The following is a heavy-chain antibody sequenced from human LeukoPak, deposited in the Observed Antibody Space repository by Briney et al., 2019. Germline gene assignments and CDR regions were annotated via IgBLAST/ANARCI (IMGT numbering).Heavy chain of an antibody. CDR1: GGTFSSCA. Sequence: ASVKVSCKASGGTFSSCAIIWVRQAPGQGLEWMGRIIPILGIANYAQKFQGRVTITADKSTSTAYMELSSLRSEDTAVYYCARDLMPYYYYGMDVWGQGTTVTVSS. D-gene: IGHD2-2*01. V-gene: IGHV1-69*04. CDR2: IIPILGIA. J-gene: IGHJ6*02. CDR3: ARDLMPYYYYGMDV.